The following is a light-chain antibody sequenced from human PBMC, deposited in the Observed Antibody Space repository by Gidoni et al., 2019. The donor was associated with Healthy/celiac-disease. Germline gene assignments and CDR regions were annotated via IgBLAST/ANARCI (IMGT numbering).Light chain of an antibody. J-gene: IGLJ3*02. Sequence: QSVLTQPPSVSGAPGQRVTISCTGSSSNIGAGYAVHWYQQLPGTAPKLLIYGNSNRPSGVPDRFSGSKSCTSASLAITGLQAEDEADYYCQSYDSSLSGWVFGGGTKLTVL. CDR2: GNS. CDR3: QSYDSSLSGWV. V-gene: IGLV1-40*01. CDR1: SSNIGAGYA.